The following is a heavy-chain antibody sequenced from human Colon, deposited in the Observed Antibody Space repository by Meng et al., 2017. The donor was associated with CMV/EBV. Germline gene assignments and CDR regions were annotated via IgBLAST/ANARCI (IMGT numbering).Heavy chain of an antibody. CDR3: ARVISSIGIIDY. V-gene: IGHV6-1*01. CDR2: TYYRSQWST. J-gene: IGHJ4*02. CDR1: GDSASSNNVA. D-gene: IGHD1-26*01. Sequence: ISGDSASSNNVAWNWIRQSPSRGLEWLGRTYYRSQWSTDYAVSLRSRINIKADTAKNQFSLQLNSVTPEDTAMYYCARVISSIGIIDYWGQGSLVTVSS.